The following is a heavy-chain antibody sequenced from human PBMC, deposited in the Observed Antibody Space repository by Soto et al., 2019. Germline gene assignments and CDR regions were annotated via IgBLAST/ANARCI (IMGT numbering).Heavy chain of an antibody. D-gene: IGHD3-10*01. J-gene: IGHJ4*02. CDR3: ARTWSSGSGSYCFDY. CDR1: GGSFSGYY. Sequence: SETLSLTCAVYGGSFSGYYWSWIRQPPGKGLEWIGEINHSGSTNYNPSLKSRVTISVDTSKNQFSLKLSSVTAADTAVYYCARTWSSGSGSYCFDYWGQGTLVTVSS. CDR2: INHSGST. V-gene: IGHV4-34*01.